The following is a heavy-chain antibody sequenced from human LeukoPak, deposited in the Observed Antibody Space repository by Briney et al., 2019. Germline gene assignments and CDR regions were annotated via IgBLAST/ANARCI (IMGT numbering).Heavy chain of an antibody. J-gene: IGHJ5*02. Sequence: ASVKVSCKASGGTFSSYAISWVRQAPGQGLGWMGGIIPIFGTANYAQKFQGRVTITTDESTSTAYMELSSLRSEDTAVYYCANTAMVTRWFDPWGQGTLVTVSS. V-gene: IGHV1-69*05. CDR1: GGTFSSYA. CDR3: ANTAMVTRWFDP. D-gene: IGHD5-18*01. CDR2: IIPIFGTA.